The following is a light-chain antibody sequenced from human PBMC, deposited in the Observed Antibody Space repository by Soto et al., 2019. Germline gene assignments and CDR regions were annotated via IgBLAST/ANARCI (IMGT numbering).Light chain of an antibody. CDR2: GNS. J-gene: IGLJ3*02. CDR3: QSYDSSLSAWV. CDR1: SSNIGAGYD. Sequence: QPVLTQPPSVSGAPGQRVTISCTESSSNIGAGYDVHWYQQLPGTAPKLLIYGNSNRPSGVPDRFSGSKSGTSASLAITGLQAEDEADYYCQSYDSSLSAWVFGGGTQLTVL. V-gene: IGLV1-40*01.